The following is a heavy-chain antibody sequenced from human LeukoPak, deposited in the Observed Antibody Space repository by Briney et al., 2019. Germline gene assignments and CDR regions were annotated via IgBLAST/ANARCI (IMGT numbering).Heavy chain of an antibody. D-gene: IGHD3-3*01. Sequence: PSETLSLTCAVYGGSFSGYYWSWIRQPPGKGLEWIGEINHSGSTNYNPSLKSRVTISVDTSKNQFSLKLSSVTAADTAVYYCARVSTIFGVVTWGFDYWGQGTLVTVSS. CDR2: INHSGST. J-gene: IGHJ4*02. CDR1: GGSFSGYY. V-gene: IGHV4-34*01. CDR3: ARVSTIFGVVTWGFDY.